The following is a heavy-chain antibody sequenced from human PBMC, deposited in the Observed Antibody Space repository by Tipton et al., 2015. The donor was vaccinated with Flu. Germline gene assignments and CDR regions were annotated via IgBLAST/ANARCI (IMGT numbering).Heavy chain of an antibody. Sequence: GEALGSSYYWAWIRQPPGRGLEWIGNIHTSAGTYYNPSLKSRVTISVDTSKNQFSLKLSSVTAADTATYYCARHLRPQGIDYWGQGIPVTVSS. CDR2: IHTSAGT. J-gene: IGHJ4*02. V-gene: IGHV4-38-2*01. CDR3: ARHLRPQGIDY. CDR1: GEALGSSYY. D-gene: IGHD1-14*01.